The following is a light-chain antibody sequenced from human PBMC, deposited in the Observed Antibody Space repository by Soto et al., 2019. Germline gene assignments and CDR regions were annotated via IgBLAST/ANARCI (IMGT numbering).Light chain of an antibody. J-gene: IGKJ1*01. Sequence: EIVMTQSPATLSLSRGERATLSCRASQSVSSNLAWYQQKPGQAPRLLIYGASTRATGIPARFSGSGSGTEFTLTISSLQSEDFAVHYCQQYNNWPETFGQGTKVDIK. CDR1: QSVSSN. CDR2: GAS. CDR3: QQYNNWPET. V-gene: IGKV3-15*01.